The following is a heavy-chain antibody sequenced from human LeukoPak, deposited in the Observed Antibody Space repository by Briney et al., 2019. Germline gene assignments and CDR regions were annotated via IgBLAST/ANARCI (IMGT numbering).Heavy chain of an antibody. CDR1: GGSVSSGPYY. CDR2: IDYSGST. Sequence: ESSETLSLTCTVSGGSVSSGPYYWSWIRQPPGKGLEWIGSIDYSGSTYYNPALKSRVTISVDTSKNQFSLKLRSVNAAATAVYYCARLRYCSSTSCYGRFDYWGQGTLVTVSS. CDR3: ARLRYCSSTSCYGRFDY. V-gene: IGHV4-39*01. D-gene: IGHD2-2*01. J-gene: IGHJ4*02.